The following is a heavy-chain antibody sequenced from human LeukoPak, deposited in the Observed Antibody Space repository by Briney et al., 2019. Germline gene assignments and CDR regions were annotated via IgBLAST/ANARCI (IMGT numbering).Heavy chain of an antibody. CDR3: ARSALKYSSGWLGY. D-gene: IGHD6-19*01. J-gene: IGHJ4*02. Sequence: SETLSLTCAVYGGSFSGYYWSWIRQPPGKGLEWIGEINHSGSTNYNPSLKSRVTISVDTSKNQFSLKLSSVTAADTAVYYCARSALKYSSGWLGYWGQGTLVTVSS. CDR1: GGSFSGYY. V-gene: IGHV4-34*01. CDR2: INHSGST.